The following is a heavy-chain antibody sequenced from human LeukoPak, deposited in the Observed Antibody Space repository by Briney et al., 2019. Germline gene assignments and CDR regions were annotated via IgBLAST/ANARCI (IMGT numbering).Heavy chain of an antibody. CDR1: GGSFSHYY. D-gene: IGHD2-2*01. Sequence: KPSETLSLTCAVYGGSFSHYYWTWIRQPPGKGLEWIGEVNHSGSTTYNPSLKSRVTISVDTPQNRVSLKLSSVTAADTAVYYCARALNTRVVPTWGQGTLVTVSS. J-gene: IGHJ5*02. CDR2: VNHSGST. CDR3: ARALNTRVVPT. V-gene: IGHV4-34*01.